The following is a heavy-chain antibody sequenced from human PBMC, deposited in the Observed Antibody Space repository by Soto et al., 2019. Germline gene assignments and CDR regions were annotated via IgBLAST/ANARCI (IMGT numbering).Heavy chain of an antibody. CDR2: IYYSGST. D-gene: IGHD3-16*02. V-gene: IGHV4-31*03. Sequence: QVQLQESGPGLVKPSQTLSLTCTVSGGSISSGGYYWSWIRQHPGKGLEWIGYIYYSGSTYYNPSLKSRVTISVDQSKNQFSLKLSSVTAADTAVYYCARLGSIMITFGGVIPLDYWGQGTLVTVSS. CDR3: ARLGSIMITFGGVIPLDY. J-gene: IGHJ4*02. CDR1: GGSISSGGYY.